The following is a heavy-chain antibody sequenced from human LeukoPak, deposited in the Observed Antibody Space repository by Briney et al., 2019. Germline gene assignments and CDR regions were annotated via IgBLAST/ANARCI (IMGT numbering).Heavy chain of an antibody. CDR1: GGSISSSSYY. D-gene: IGHD4-23*01. J-gene: IGHJ4*02. CDR2: IYYSGST. V-gene: IGHV4-39*01. CDR3: ARQSPTVVTFDY. Sequence: PSETLSLTCTVSGGSISSSSYYWGWIRQPPGKGLEWIGSIYYSGSTYYNPSLKSRVTISVDTSKNQFSLKLSSVTAADTAVYYCARQSPTVVTFDYWGQGTLVTVSS.